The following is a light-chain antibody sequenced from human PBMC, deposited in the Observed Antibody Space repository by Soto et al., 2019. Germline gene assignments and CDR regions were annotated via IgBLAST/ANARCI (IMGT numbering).Light chain of an antibody. V-gene: IGKV1-5*01. CDR2: DAS. CDR3: QQYNSYSGT. Sequence: DIQMTQSPSTLSASVGDRVTITCRASQSISNWLAWFEQKPGKAPKLLIYDASSLESGVPSRCSGSGSGTEFTLTISSLQPDDFATYYCQQYNSYSGTFGQGTKVEIK. CDR1: QSISNW. J-gene: IGKJ1*01.